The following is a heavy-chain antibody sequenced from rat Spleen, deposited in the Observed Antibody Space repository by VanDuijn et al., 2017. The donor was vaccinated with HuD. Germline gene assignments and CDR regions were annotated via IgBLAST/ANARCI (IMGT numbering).Heavy chain of an antibody. CDR2: ITYASDST. Sequence: EVQLVESGGDLVQPGRSLTLSCAASGFPFRDYYIAWVRQAPTRGLGWFASITYASDSTYYRNSVKGRFTISRDNAKSSLYLHMDRLRSEDTATYYCTRDRILRSTGFDYWGQGVMVTVSS. CDR1: GFPFRDYY. J-gene: IGHJ2*01. D-gene: IGHD1-6*01. CDR3: TRDRILRSTGFDY. V-gene: IGHV5-20*01.